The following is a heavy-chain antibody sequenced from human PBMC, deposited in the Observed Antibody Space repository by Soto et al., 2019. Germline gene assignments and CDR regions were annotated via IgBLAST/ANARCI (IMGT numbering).Heavy chain of an antibody. Sequence: PRGSLRLSCAASGFMCPHYGMHWVRQAPGKGLEWVAVVCANGINNYYADFVEGRFTLSRDHSKSSLYLQMNSRRVENTALYYCVRERGPVDALDFWGQGTMVTVSS. V-gene: IGHV3-33*01. CDR1: GFMCPHYG. CDR2: VCANGINN. J-gene: IGHJ3*01. CDR3: VRERGPVDALDF.